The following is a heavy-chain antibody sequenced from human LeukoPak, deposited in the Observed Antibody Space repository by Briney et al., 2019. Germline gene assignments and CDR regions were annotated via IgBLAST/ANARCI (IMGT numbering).Heavy chain of an antibody. V-gene: IGHV3-74*01. D-gene: IGHD2/OR15-2a*01. CDR1: GFTFSSYW. CDR2: INSDGSST. CDR3: ANSRSTFFPSDY. Sequence: GGSLRLSCAASGFTFSSYWMLWVRQAPGKGLVWVSRINSDGSSTSYADSVKGRFTISRDNAKNTLYLQMNSLRAEDTALYYCANSRSTFFPSDYWGQGTLVTVSS. J-gene: IGHJ4*02.